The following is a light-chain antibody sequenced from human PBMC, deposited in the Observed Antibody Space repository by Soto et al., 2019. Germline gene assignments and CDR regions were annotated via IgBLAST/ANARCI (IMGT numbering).Light chain of an antibody. V-gene: IGKV2-30*01. J-gene: IGKJ1*01. CDR3: TQGTHWPRT. Sequence: VVLTQSPLSLPVNFGQPASISCRSSKSLVYSDGNTHLSWFHQRPGQSPRRLIYRVSSRASGIPDRFSGRGSGTDFAMEISMVEAEDVGIYFCTQGTHWPRTFGQGTKVEVK. CDR1: KSLVYSDGNTH. CDR2: RVS.